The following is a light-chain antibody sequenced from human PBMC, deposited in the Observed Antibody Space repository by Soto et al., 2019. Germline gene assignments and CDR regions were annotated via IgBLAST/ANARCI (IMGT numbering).Light chain of an antibody. CDR2: VDAGGIVG. J-gene: IGLJ2*01. V-gene: IGLV9-49*03. CDR3: GADHGSGSNFVKV. CDR1: SGYSNYR. Sequence: QPVLTQPPSASASPGATVTLTCTLSSGYSNYRVDWYQQRPGKGPRLVMRVDAGGIVGSRGDGIPDRFSVMGSGLNRYLTIKNIQEEDESDYHCGADHGSGSNFVKVFGGGTKLTVL.